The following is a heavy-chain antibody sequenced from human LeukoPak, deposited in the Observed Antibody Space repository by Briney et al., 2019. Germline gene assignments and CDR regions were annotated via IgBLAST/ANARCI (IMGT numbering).Heavy chain of an antibody. D-gene: IGHD3-3*01. V-gene: IGHV1-69*05. CDR3: ARNVRQDFWSGYYTNWFDP. Sequence: SVKVSCKASGYTFTSYDINWVRQATGQGLEWMGWIIPIFGTANYAQKFQGRVTITTDESTSTAYMELSSLRSEDTAVYYCARNVRQDFWSGYYTNWFDPWGQGTLVTVSS. CDR1: GYTFTSYD. CDR2: IIPIFGTA. J-gene: IGHJ5*02.